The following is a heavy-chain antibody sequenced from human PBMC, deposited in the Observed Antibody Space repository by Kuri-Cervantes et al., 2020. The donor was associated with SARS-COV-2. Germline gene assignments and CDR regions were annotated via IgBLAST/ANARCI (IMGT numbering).Heavy chain of an antibody. Sequence: ETLSLTCAASGFTFSSYEMNWVRQAPGKGLEWVANIKQDGSEKYYVDSVKGRFTISRNNAKNSLYLQMNSLRAEDTAVYYCARIPGYSSGWLAFDIWGQGTMVTVSS. CDR1: GFTFSSYE. CDR2: IKQDGSEK. D-gene: IGHD6-19*01. J-gene: IGHJ3*02. V-gene: IGHV3-7*04. CDR3: ARIPGYSSGWLAFDI.